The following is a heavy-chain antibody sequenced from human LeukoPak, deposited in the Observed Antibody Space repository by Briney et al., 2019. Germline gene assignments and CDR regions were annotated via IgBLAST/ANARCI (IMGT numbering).Heavy chain of an antibody. V-gene: IGHV4-30-2*01. CDR2: IYHSGST. CDR3: ARAPRQIVVVPAAIFWFDP. CDR1: SGSISSGGYY. D-gene: IGHD2-2*02. Sequence: PSQTLSLTCTVCSGSISSGGYYWSWIRQPPGKGLEWIGYIYHSGSTYYNPSLKSRVTISVDRSKNQFSLKLSSVTAADTAVYYCARAPRQIVVVPAAIFWFDPWGQGTLVTVSS. J-gene: IGHJ5*02.